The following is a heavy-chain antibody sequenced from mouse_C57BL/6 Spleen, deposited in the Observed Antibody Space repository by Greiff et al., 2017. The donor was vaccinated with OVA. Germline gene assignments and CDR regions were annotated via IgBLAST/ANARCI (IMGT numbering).Heavy chain of an antibody. CDR1: GYTFTSYW. D-gene: IGHD2-2*01. CDR2: INPSNGGT. Sequence: QVQLQQPGTELVKPGASVKLSCKASGYTFTSYWMHWVKQRPGQGLEWIGNINPSNGGTNYNEKFKSKATLTVDKSSSTAYMQLSSLTSEDSAVYDGARWGSSMVTNYFDYWGQGTTLTVSS. CDR3: ARWGSSMVTNYFDY. V-gene: IGHV1-53*01. J-gene: IGHJ2*01.